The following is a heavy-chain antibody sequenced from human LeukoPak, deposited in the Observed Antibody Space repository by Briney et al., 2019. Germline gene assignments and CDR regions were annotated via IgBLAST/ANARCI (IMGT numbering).Heavy chain of an antibody. D-gene: IGHD6-13*01. CDR2: IYYSGST. V-gene: IGHV4-59*08. J-gene: IGHJ2*01. CDR1: GGSISSYY. CDR3: ARRIAAADFYWYFDL. Sequence: SETLSLTCTVSGGSISSYYWSWIRQPPGKGLEWIGYIYYSGSTNYNPSLKSRVTISVDTSKNQFSLKLSSVTAADTAVYYCARRIAAADFYWYFDLWGRGTLVTVSS.